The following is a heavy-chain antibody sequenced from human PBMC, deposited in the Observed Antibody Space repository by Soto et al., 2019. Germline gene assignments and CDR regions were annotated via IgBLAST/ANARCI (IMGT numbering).Heavy chain of an antibody. CDR2: ISYDGSNK. D-gene: IGHD2-2*02. CDR1: GFTFSSYG. J-gene: IGHJ6*02. CDR3: AKDGVVVSAAIWEGYYYYGMDV. V-gene: IGHV3-30*18. Sequence: GGSLRLSCAASGFTFSSYGMHWVRQAPGKGLEWVAVISYDGSNKYYADSVKGRFTISRDNSKNTLYLQMNSLRAEDTAVYYCAKDGVVVSAAIWEGYYYYGMDVWGQGTTVTVS.